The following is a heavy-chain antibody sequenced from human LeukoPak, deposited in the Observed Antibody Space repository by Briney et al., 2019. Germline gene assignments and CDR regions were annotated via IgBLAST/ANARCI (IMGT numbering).Heavy chain of an antibody. J-gene: IGHJ5*02. D-gene: IGHD3-22*01. CDR2: ISGSGGST. Sequence: GGSLRLSCAASGFTFSSYAMSWVRQAPGKGLEWVSAISGSGGSTYYADSVKGRFTISRDNSKNTLYLQMNSLRAEDTAVYYCAKEEGRYYYDSSGYYHWGQGTLVTVSS. V-gene: IGHV3-23*01. CDR1: GFTFSSYA. CDR3: AKEEGRYYYDSSGYYH.